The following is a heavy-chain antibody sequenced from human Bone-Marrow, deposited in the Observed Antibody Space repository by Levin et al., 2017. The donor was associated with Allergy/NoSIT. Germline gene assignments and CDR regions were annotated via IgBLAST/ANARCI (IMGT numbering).Heavy chain of an antibody. CDR1: GFSLSTSGVG. CDR3: AHSSGYCSGGSCQLPTTVTTKFDY. J-gene: IGHJ4*02. Sequence: SGPTLVKPTQTLTLTCTFSGFSLSTSGVGVGWIRQPPGKALEWLALIYWDDDKRYSPSLKSRLTITKDTSKNQVVLTMTNMDPVDTATYYCAHSSGYCSGGSCQLPTTVTTKFDYWGQGTLVTVSS. D-gene: IGHD2-15*01. V-gene: IGHV2-5*02. CDR2: IYWDDDK.